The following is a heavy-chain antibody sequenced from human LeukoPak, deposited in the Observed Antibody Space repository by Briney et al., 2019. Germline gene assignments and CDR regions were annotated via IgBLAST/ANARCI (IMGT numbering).Heavy chain of an antibody. D-gene: IGHD2-2*01. CDR2: IYTSGST. J-gene: IGHJ6*03. V-gene: IGHV4-4*07. CDR1: GGSISSYY. Sequence: SETLSLTCTVSGGSISSYYWSWIRQPAGKGLEWIGRIYTSGSTNYNPSLKSRVTMSVDTSKNQFSLKLSSVTAADTAVYYCARDKGSCSSTSCSPNYYMDVWGKGTTVTVS. CDR3: ARDKGSCSSTSCSPNYYMDV.